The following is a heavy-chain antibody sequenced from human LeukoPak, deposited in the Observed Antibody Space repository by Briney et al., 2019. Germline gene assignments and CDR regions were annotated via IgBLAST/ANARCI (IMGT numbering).Heavy chain of an antibody. D-gene: IGHD2-2*01. CDR1: GFTFSSYA. V-gene: IGHV3-64*04. CDR3: ARVRGVYCSSTSCYDFDY. CDR2: ISSNGGST. Sequence: PGGSLRLSCSASGFTFSSYAMHWVRQAPGKGLEYVSAISSNGGSTYYADSVKGRFTISRDNAKNTLYLQMNSLRAEDTAVYYCARVRGVYCSSTSCYDFDYWGQGTLVTVSS. J-gene: IGHJ4*02.